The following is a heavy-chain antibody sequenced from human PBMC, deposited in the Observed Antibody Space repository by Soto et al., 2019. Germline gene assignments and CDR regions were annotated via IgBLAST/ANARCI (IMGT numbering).Heavy chain of an antibody. CDR3: AADLDIVVVPAAHYYYGMDV. V-gene: IGHV1-58*01. CDR2: IVVVSGNT. CDR1: GFTFTSSA. J-gene: IGHJ6*02. D-gene: IGHD2-2*03. Sequence: VSCTASGFTFTSSAVQWVRQARVQRLEWRGWIVVVSGNTNYAQKFQERVTITRDMSTSTAYMELSSLRSEDTAVYYCAADLDIVVVPAAHYYYGMDVWGQGTTVTVSS.